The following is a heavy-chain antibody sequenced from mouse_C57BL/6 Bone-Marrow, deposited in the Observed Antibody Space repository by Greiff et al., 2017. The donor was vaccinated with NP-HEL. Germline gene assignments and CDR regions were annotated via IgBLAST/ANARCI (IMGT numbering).Heavy chain of an antibody. V-gene: IGHV1-19*01. CDR2: INPYNGGT. Sequence: VQLQQSGPVLVKPGASVKMSCKASGYTFTDYYMNWVKQSHGKSLEWIGVINPYNGGTSYNQKFKGKATLTVDKSSSTAYMELNSLTSEDSAVYYCEGYGSSRYYFDYWGQGTTLTVSS. CDR3: EGYGSSRYYFDY. D-gene: IGHD1-1*01. CDR1: GYTFTDYY. J-gene: IGHJ2*01.